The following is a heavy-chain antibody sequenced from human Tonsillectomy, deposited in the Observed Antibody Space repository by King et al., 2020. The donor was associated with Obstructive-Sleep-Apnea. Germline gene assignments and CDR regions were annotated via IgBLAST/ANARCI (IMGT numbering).Heavy chain of an antibody. D-gene: IGHD2-2*01. Sequence: QLVESGGGLVKAGGFLRLSFGAAWFTFSNALMRGVRQAPGKGVEGGGRLKSKTDGGETDYAAPVKGRFTISRDDSKNTLYLQMNSLKTEDTAVYYCTTDRDCSSTSCYEGDWFDPWGQGTLVTVSS. V-gene: IGHV3-15*01. CDR3: TTDRDCSSTSCYEGDWFDP. CDR1: WFTFSNAL. J-gene: IGHJ5*02. CDR2: LKSKTDGGET.